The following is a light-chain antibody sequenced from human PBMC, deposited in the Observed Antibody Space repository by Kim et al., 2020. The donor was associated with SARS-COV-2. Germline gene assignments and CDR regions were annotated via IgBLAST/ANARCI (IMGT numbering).Light chain of an antibody. CDR2: LGY. J-gene: IGKJ5*01. Sequence: ADITCRSSQSLLHSNGYNFMEWYLQKQGQSPQRLIYLGYTRAYGGHDRVRGSASGTDFTLRISRVEAEDVGVYFCMQVLQTPVIFGQRARVESK. V-gene: IGKV2-28*01. CDR3: MQVLQTPVI. CDR1: QSLLHSNGYNF.